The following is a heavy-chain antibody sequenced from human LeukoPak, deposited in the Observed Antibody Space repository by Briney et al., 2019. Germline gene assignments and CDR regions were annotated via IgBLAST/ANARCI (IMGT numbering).Heavy chain of an antibody. J-gene: IGHJ6*02. CDR3: ERSPGVLSDFWSGYYALHHYYYYGMDV. D-gene: IGHD3-3*01. Sequence: ASVKVSCKASGYTFTSYDINWVRQATGQGLEWMGWINPNSGNTGYAQKFQGRVTMTRNTSISTAYMELSRLRYEDKAVYSCERSPGVLSDFWSGYYALHHYYYYGMDVWGQGTTVTVSS. CDR2: INPNSGNT. V-gene: IGHV1-8*01. CDR1: GYTFTSYD.